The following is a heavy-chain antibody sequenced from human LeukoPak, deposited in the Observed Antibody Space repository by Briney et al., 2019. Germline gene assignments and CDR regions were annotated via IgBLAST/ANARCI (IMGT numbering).Heavy chain of an antibody. CDR1: GGSFSGYY. J-gene: IGHJ4*02. D-gene: IGHD4-11*01. CDR3: ARGRYSIYDTLFDY. Sequence: SETLSLTCAVYGGSFSGYYWSWIRQPPGRGLEWIGEINHSGSTNYHPSLKSRVTISVDTSKNQFSLKLSSVTAADTAAYYCARGRYSIYDTLFDYWGQGTLVTVSS. V-gene: IGHV4-34*01. CDR2: INHSGST.